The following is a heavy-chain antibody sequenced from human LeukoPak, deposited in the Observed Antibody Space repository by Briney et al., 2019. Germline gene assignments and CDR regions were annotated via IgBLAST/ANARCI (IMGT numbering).Heavy chain of an antibody. V-gene: IGHV1-8*01. Sequence: GASVKVSCKASGYTFTSYDINWVRQATGQGLEWMGWMNPNSGNTGYAQKFQGRVTMTRNTSISTAYMELSSLRSEDTAVYYCARGYGYLYAEYFQHWGQGTLVTVSS. J-gene: IGHJ1*01. CDR3: ARGYGYLYAEYFQH. CDR2: MNPNSGNT. CDR1: GYTFTSYD. D-gene: IGHD5-24*01.